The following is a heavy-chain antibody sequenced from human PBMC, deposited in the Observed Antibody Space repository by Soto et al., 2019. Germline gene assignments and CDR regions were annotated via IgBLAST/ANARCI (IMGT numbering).Heavy chain of an antibody. CDR1: GFTFSSYA. J-gene: IGHJ6*02. D-gene: IGHD6-6*01. V-gene: IGHV3-23*01. Sequence: EVQLLESGGGLVQPGGSLRLSCAASGFTFSSYAMSWVRQAPGKGLEWVSAISGSGGSTYYADSVKGRFTISRDNSKNTLYLQMNSLRAEDTAVYYCATIEYSSSSYYYGMDVWGHGTTVTVSS. CDR2: ISGSGGST. CDR3: ATIEYSSSSYYYGMDV.